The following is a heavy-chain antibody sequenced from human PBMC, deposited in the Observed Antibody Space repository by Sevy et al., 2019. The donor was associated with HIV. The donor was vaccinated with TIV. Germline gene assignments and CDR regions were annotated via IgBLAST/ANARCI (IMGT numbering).Heavy chain of an antibody. CDR1: GGSISSGGYS. CDR3: ARALYDFWSGYYQPTFDY. Sequence: TLSLTCAVSGGSISSGGYSWSWIRQPPGKGLEWIGYIYHSGSTYHNPSLKSRVTISVDRSKNQFSLKLSSVTAADTAVYYCARALYDFWSGYYQPTFDYWGQGTLVTVSS. J-gene: IGHJ4*02. D-gene: IGHD3-3*01. CDR2: IYHSGST. V-gene: IGHV4-30-2*01.